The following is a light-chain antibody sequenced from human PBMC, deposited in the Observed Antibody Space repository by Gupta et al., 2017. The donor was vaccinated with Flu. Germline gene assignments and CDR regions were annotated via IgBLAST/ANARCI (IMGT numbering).Light chain of an antibody. J-gene: IGKJ1*01. V-gene: IGKV2-24*01. CDR2: KVS. CDR3: RQDAQLPWT. Sequence: DIVLTQTPLSLSVTVGRPASISCRSSQSLAHSDGDTYLTWFHQRPGQPPRLLIYKVSNRFLGVPDRFSGSGAGTEFTLRISRVEAEDVGMFFCRQDAQLPWTFGQGTKVELK. CDR1: QSLAHSDGDTY.